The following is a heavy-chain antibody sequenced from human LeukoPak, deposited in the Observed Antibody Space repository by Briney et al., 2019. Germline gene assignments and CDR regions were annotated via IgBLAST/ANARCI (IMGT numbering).Heavy chain of an antibody. CDR2: IYDSGST. D-gene: IGHD6-13*01. CDR3: ARLPARKQQLAPGGVY. Sequence: PSETLSLTRTVSGGSISSYYWSWIRQPPGKGLEWIGYIYDSGSTNYNPSLKSRVTISVDTSKNQFSLKLSSVTAADTAVYYCARLPARKQQLAPGGVYWGQGTLVTVSS. CDR1: GGSISSYY. J-gene: IGHJ4*02. V-gene: IGHV4-59*12.